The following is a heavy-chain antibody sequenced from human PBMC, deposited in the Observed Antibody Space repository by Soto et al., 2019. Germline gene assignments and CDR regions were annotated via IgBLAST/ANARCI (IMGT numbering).Heavy chain of an antibody. CDR2: ISWDGGST. J-gene: IGHJ4*02. V-gene: IGHV3-43*01. CDR1: GFTFDDYT. CDR3: AKDPGYCSGGSCYPDY. Sequence: GGSLRLSCAASGFTFDDYTMHWVRQAPGKGLEWVSLISWDGGSTYYADSVKGRFTISRDNSKNPLYLQMNSLRTEGTALYYCAKDPGYCSGGSCYPDYWGQGTLVTVPQ. D-gene: IGHD2-15*01.